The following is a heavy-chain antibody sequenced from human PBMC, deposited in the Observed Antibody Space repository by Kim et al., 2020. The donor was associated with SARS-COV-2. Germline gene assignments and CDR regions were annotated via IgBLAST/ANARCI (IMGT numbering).Heavy chain of an antibody. CDR1: GFTFSSYS. Sequence: GGSLRLSCAASGFTFSSYSMNWVRQAPGKGLEWVSSISSSSSYIYYADSVKGRFTISRDNAKNSLYLQMNSLRAEDTAVYYCARDLRLGIKVLDVWGQGTTVTVSS. V-gene: IGHV3-21*04. CDR3: ARDLRLGIKVLDV. D-gene: IGHD7-27*01. J-gene: IGHJ6*02. CDR2: ISSSSSYI.